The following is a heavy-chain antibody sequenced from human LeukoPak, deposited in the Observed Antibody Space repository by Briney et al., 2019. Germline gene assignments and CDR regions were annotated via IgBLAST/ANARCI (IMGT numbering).Heavy chain of an antibody. CDR3: ARVRCSSTSCYWNYFDY. V-gene: IGHV1-46*01. CDR1: EYTFTSYY. J-gene: IGHJ4*02. D-gene: IGHD2-2*01. Sequence: GASVKVSCKASEYTFTSYYMHWVRQAPGQGLEWMGIINPSGGSTSYAQKFQGRVTMTRDTSTSTVYMELSSLRSEDTAVYYCARVRCSSTSCYWNYFDYGGQGTLVTVSS. CDR2: INPSGGST.